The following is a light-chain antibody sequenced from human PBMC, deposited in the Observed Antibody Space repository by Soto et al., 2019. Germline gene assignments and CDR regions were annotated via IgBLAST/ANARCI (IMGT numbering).Light chain of an antibody. J-gene: IGLJ3*02. CDR2: NTY. CDR1: SSNLGSNS. Sequence: QSVLTQPPSASGTPGQRVTISCSGSSSNLGSNSGNWYQQLPGTAPKLLIYNTYQRPLGVPDRFSGSKSGTSASLAISGLQSEDEGDYFCAAWDDSLNGPVFGGGTQLTVL. V-gene: IGLV1-44*01. CDR3: AAWDDSLNGPV.